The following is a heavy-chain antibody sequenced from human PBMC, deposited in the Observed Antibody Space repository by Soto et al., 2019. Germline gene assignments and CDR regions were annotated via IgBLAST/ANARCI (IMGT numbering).Heavy chain of an antibody. CDR2: INSDGSST. J-gene: IGHJ6*02. Sequence: GGSLRLSCAASGFTFSSYWMHWVRQAPGKGLVWVSRINSDGSSTSYADSVRGRFTISRDNAKNTLYLQMNSLRAEDTAVYYCASMVRGRYGMDVWGQGTTVTVSS. D-gene: IGHD3-10*01. V-gene: IGHV3-74*01. CDR1: GFTFSSYW. CDR3: ASMVRGRYGMDV.